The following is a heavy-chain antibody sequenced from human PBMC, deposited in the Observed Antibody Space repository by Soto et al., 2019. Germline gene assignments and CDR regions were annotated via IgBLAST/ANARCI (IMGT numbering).Heavy chain of an antibody. Sequence: SETLSLTCAVYGVSFSGYYWILLRQPPGKGLEWIGEINHSGSTNYNPSLKSRVTITKDTSKNQVVLTMTNMDPVDTATYYCAHSPTGSAAAGTGVFDYWGQGTLVTVSS. D-gene: IGHD6-13*01. CDR3: AHSPTGSAAAGTGVFDY. CDR2: INHSGST. CDR1: GVSFSGYY. V-gene: IGHV4-34*01. J-gene: IGHJ4*02.